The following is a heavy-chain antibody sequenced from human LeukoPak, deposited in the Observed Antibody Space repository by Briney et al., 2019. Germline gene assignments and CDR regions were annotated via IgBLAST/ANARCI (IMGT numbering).Heavy chain of an antibody. CDR3: ARGRGCSSMSCYPDY. J-gene: IGHJ4*02. Sequence: PGGSLRLSCAASGFSLSGYSINWVRQAPGKGLEWVSSISPSSSYIYYADSVKGRFTISRDNAKNSLYLQMNSLRAEDTAVYYCARGRGCSSMSCYPDYWGQGTLVTVSS. V-gene: IGHV3-21*01. CDR2: ISPSSSYI. D-gene: IGHD2-2*01. CDR1: GFSLSGYS.